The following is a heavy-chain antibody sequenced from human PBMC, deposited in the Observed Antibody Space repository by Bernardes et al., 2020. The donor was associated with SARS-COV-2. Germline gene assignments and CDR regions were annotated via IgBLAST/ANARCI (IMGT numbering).Heavy chain of an antibody. CDR2: INHNGAT. Sequence: SESLSLTCAVYGGSFSDYFWTWIRQSPGKGLEWIVQINHNGATNYNPSLSGRLTMSVDKSKKQFSLKLTSVTAAVTAIYYCARGCPGYWGQGTLVTVSS. J-gene: IGHJ4*02. CDR3: ARGCPGY. V-gene: IGHV4-34*01. CDR1: GGSFSDYF.